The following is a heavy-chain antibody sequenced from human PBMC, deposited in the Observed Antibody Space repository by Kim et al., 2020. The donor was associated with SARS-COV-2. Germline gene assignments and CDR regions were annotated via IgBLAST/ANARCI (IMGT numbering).Heavy chain of an antibody. CDR3: ARSALRRTYFDY. Sequence: YNPSLKSRVTISVDTSKNQFSLKLSSVTAADTAVYYCARSALRRTYFDYWGQGTLVTVSS. V-gene: IGHV4-59*01. J-gene: IGHJ4*02.